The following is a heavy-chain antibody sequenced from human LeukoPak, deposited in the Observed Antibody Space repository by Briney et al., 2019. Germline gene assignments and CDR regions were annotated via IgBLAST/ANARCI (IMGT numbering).Heavy chain of an antibody. Sequence: PSETLSLTCTVSGASMSPYYWNWIRQPPGKGLEWIGSIYYSGSTYYNPSLKSRVTISVDTSKNQFSLKLSSVTAADTAVYYCASPSGIAAAGFDYWGQGTLVTVSS. D-gene: IGHD6-13*01. CDR3: ASPSGIAAAGFDY. J-gene: IGHJ4*02. CDR2: IYYSGST. V-gene: IGHV4-59*05. CDR1: GASMSPYY.